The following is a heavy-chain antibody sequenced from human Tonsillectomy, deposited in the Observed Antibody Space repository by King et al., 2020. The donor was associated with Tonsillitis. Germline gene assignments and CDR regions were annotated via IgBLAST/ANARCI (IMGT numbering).Heavy chain of an antibody. Sequence: VQLQESGPGLVKPSETLSLTCTVSGGSISSYYWSWIRQPPGKGLEWIGYIHYSGSTNYNPSLKGRVTISVDTSKNPVSLRLSSVTAADTAFYYCARHGVDFWSSYNYYYMDVWGKGTTVTVSS. CDR3: ARHGVDFWSSYNYYYMDV. V-gene: IGHV4-59*08. CDR2: IHYSGST. J-gene: IGHJ6*03. D-gene: IGHD3-3*01. CDR1: GGSISSYY.